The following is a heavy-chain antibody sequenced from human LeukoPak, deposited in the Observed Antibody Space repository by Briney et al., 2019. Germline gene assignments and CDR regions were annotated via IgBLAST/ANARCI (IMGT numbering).Heavy chain of an antibody. CDR1: GLTISAFA. CDR3: ARTPMSYGDYRGWFDP. V-gene: IGHV3-30*09. D-gene: IGHD4-17*01. CDR2: VSYDGSNK. J-gene: IGHJ5*02. Sequence: GRSLRFSCAASGLTISAFAMPWVRQAPDRGLEWVAVVSYDGSNKHYADSVRSRFAIPRDISKNTVYLQMNSLRPEDTALYSCARTPMSYGDYRGWFDPWGQGTLVSVSS.